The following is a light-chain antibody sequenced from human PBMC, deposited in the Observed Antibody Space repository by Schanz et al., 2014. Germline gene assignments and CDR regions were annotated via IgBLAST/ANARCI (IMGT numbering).Light chain of an antibody. CDR1: SSDVGGYNY. Sequence: QSALTQPASVSGSPGQSITISCTGTSSDVGGYNYVSWYQHHPGKVPKLIIYDVSNRPSGVSNRFSASKSGNTASLTISGLQAEDEADYYCCSYVAHHWLFGVGTKLTVL. J-gene: IGLJ3*02. CDR3: CSYVAHHWL. V-gene: IGLV2-14*03. CDR2: DVS.